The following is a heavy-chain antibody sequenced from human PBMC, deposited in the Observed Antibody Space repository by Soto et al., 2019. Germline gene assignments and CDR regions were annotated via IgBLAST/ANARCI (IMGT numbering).Heavy chain of an antibody. V-gene: IGHV3-48*02. CDR3: ARVAAAGPKLQGYVYDY. J-gene: IGHJ4*02. CDR1: GFTFSSYS. Sequence: GGSLRLSCAASGFTFSSYSMNWVRQAPGKGLEWVSYISSSSSTIYYADSVKGRFTISRDNAKNSLYLQMNSLRDEDTAVYYCARVAAAGPKLQGYVYDYWGQGTLVTVSS. CDR2: ISSSSSTI. D-gene: IGHD6-13*01.